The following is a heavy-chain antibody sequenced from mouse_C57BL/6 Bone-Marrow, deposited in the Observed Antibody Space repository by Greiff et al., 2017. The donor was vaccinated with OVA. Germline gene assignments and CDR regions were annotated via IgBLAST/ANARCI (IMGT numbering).Heavy chain of an antibody. CDR2: IYPGSGST. Sequence: VQLQQSGAELVKPGASVKMSCKASGYTFTSYWITWVKQRPGQGLEWIGDIYPGSGSTNYNEKFKSKATLTVDTSSSTAYMQLSSLTSEDSAVYYGARRDYGSSPWFAYWGQGTLVTVSA. CDR1: GYTFTSYW. V-gene: IGHV1-55*01. CDR3: ARRDYGSSPWFAY. J-gene: IGHJ3*01. D-gene: IGHD1-1*01.